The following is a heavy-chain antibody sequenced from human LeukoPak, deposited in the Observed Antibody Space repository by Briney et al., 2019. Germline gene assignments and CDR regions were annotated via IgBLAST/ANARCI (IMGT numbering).Heavy chain of an antibody. CDR3: ARGGWGGGPNCSSTSCSRVDY. Sequence: EASVKVSCKASGYTFTSYGISWVRQAPGQGLEWMGWISAYNGNTNYAQKLQGRVTMTTDTSTSTAYMELRSLGSDDTAVYYCARGGWGGGPNCSSTSCSRVDYWGQGTLVTVSS. V-gene: IGHV1-18*01. CDR1: GYTFTSYG. J-gene: IGHJ4*02. CDR2: ISAYNGNT. D-gene: IGHD2-2*01.